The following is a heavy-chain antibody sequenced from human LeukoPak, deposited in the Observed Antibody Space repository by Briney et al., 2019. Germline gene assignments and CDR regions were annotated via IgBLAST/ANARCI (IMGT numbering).Heavy chain of an antibody. V-gene: IGHV3-23*01. CDR3: AKAGSIRFDY. CDR1: GFTFSNYA. Sequence: PGGSLRLSCAASGFTFSNYAVSWVRQAPGKGLEWVSGISGSSGNTYYADSVKGRFIISRDNSKNTLYLQVNSLRAEDTAVYYCAKAGSIRFDYWGQGILVTVSS. D-gene: IGHD1-26*01. CDR2: ISGSSGNT. J-gene: IGHJ4*02.